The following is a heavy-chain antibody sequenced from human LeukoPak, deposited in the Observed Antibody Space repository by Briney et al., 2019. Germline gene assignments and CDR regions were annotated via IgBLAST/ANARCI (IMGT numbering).Heavy chain of an antibody. CDR2: INPNSGGT. CDR1: GYTFTGSI. CDR3: ARGGRAVASLTYNWFDP. Sequence: GSVKVSCVPSGYTFTGSIMRWGRQALEQGLEWRGCINPNSGGTTYAQKFQGRVTMTRDTSISTAYMELSRLRSDDTAVYYCARGGRAVASLTYNWFDPWGQGTLVTVSS. J-gene: IGHJ5*02. V-gene: IGHV1-2*02. D-gene: IGHD6-19*01.